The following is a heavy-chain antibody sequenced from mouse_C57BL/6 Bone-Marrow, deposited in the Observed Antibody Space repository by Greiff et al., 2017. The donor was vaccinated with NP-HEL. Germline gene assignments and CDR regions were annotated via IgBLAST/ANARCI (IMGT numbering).Heavy chain of an antibody. CDR1: GYTFTDYY. CDR2: INPNNGGT. D-gene: IGHD2-4*01. Sequence: EVQLQQSGPELVKPGASVKISCKASGYTFTDYYMNWVKQSHGKSLEWIGDINPNNGGTSYNQKFKGKATLTVDKSSSTAYMELRSLTSEDSAVYYCAREWDYDIYYYAMDYWGQGTSVTVSS. J-gene: IGHJ4*01. V-gene: IGHV1-26*01. CDR3: AREWDYDIYYYAMDY.